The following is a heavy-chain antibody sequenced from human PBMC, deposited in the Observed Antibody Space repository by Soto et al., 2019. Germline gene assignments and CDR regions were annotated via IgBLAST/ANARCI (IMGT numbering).Heavy chain of an antibody. CDR1: GFTFGDYA. CDR2: IKSKAFGGTP. CDR3: TSVHYGCGFSCGAFAS. J-gene: IGHJ4*02. D-gene: IGHD5-18*01. Sequence: GGSLRLSCSPSGFTFGDYAMNWFRQAPGKGLEWVGFIKSKAFGGTPEYAASVKGRFTISRDDSMSIAYLQMNSLKTDDTAVYYCTSVHYGCGFSCGAFASWGQRTPVTVSS. V-gene: IGHV3-49*03.